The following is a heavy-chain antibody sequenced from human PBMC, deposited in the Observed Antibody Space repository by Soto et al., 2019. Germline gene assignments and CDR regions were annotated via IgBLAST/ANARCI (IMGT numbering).Heavy chain of an antibody. V-gene: IGHV5-51*01. CDR3: ARAFPGIAVAGAPSYYYYGMDV. CDR2: VYPGDSDT. Sequence: GESLKISCKGSGYSLTSYWMGWVRQMPGKGLEGMGIVYPGDSDTRYSPSFQGQVTISADKSISTAYLQWSSLKASDTAMYYCARAFPGIAVAGAPSYYYYGMDVWGQGTTVTVSS. J-gene: IGHJ6*02. D-gene: IGHD6-19*01. CDR1: GYSLTSYW.